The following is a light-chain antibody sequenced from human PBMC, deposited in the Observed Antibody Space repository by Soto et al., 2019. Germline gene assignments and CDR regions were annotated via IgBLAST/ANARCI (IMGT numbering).Light chain of an antibody. CDR1: QSVSSSY. J-gene: IGKJ1*01. CDR3: QQYGSSPTWT. Sequence: EIVLTQSPGTLSLTPGERATLSCRASQSVSSSYLAWYQQKPGRAPRILLYGASSRATGIPDRFSGGGSGTDFTLTIISLEPEDFAVYYCQQYGSSPTWTFGQGTKVDFK. V-gene: IGKV3-20*01. CDR2: GAS.